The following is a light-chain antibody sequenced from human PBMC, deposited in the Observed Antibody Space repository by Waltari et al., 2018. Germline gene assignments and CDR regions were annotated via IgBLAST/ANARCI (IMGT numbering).Light chain of an antibody. J-gene: IGLJ2*01. V-gene: IGLV2-23*02. CDR1: SSDVGSYNL. CDR2: EVS. Sequence: QSALTQPASVSGSPGTSLPLPCTATSSDVGSYNLVTWYPQHPGKAPKLMIYEVSKRPSGVSNRFSGSKSGNTASLTISGLQAEDEADYYCCSYAGSSTLDVVFGGGTKLTVL. CDR3: CSYAGSSTLDVV.